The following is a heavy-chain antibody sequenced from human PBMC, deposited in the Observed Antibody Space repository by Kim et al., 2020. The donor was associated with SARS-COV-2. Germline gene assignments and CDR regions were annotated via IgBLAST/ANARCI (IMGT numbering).Heavy chain of an antibody. CDR1: GFTFSSYA. CDR2: ISYDGNNK. Sequence: GGSLRLSCAASGFTFSSYAMHWVRQAPGKGLEWVAVISYDGNNKYCADSVKGRFTISRDNSKNTLYLQMNSLRAEDTAVYYCARDYDFWSGRSSYCFDYWGQGTLVTVSS. J-gene: IGHJ4*02. V-gene: IGHV3-30-3*01. D-gene: IGHD3-3*01. CDR3: ARDYDFWSGRSSYCFDY.